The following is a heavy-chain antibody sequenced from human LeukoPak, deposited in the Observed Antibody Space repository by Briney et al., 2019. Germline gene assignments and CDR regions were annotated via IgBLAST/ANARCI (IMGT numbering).Heavy chain of an antibody. CDR2: IIPIFGTA. CDR3: ARPAVAGSGSWFDP. Sequence: SVKVSCKASGGTFSSYAISWVRQAPGKGLEWMGGIIPIFGTANYAQKFQGRVTITADESTSTAYMELSSLRSEDTAVYYCARPAVAGSGSWFDPWGQGTLVTVSS. J-gene: IGHJ5*02. CDR1: GGTFSSYA. V-gene: IGHV1-69*13. D-gene: IGHD6-19*01.